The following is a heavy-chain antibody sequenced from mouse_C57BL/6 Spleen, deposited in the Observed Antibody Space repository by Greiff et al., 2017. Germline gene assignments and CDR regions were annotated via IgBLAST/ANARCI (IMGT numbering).Heavy chain of an antibody. V-gene: IGHV10-3*01. CDR2: IRSKSSNYAT. J-gene: IGHJ1*03. D-gene: IGHD1-1*01. Sequence: EVTVVESGGGLVQPGGSLSLSCAASGFTFTDYSMSWVRQAPGKGLEWVARIRSKSSNYATYYADSVKDRFTISRDDSQSMLYLQMNNLKTEDTAMYYCVRATVVDWYFDVWGTGTTVTVSS. CDR1: GFTFTDYS. CDR3: VRATVVDWYFDV.